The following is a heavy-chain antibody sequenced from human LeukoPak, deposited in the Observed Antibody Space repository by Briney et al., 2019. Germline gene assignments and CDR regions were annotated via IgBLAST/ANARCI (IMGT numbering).Heavy chain of an antibody. CDR1: GFTFSSYA. CDR3: ARGVRDILSGYYTDYYFYYMDV. J-gene: IGHJ6*03. Sequence: PGGSLRLSCAASGFTFSSYAMSWVRQAPGKGLEWVSFISSSLDSSMYYADSVKGRFTISRDNAKNSLYLQMNSLRAEDTAVYYCARGVRDILSGYYTDYYFYYMDVWGKGTTVTVSS. CDR2: ISSSLDSSM. V-gene: IGHV3-48*01. D-gene: IGHD3-3*01.